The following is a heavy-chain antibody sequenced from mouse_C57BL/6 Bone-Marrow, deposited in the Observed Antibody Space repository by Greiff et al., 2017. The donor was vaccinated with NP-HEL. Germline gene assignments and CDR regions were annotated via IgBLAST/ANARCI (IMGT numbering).Heavy chain of an antibody. CDR2: INPYNGGT. Sequence: EVQLQQSGPVLVKPGASVKMSCKASGYTFTDYYMNWVKQSHGKSLEWIGVINPYNGGTSYNQKFKGKATLTVDKSSSTAYMELNSLTSEDSAVYYCAREGVGILLRHWYFDVWGTGTTVTVSS. J-gene: IGHJ1*03. CDR3: AREGVGILLRHWYFDV. V-gene: IGHV1-19*01. D-gene: IGHD1-1*01. CDR1: GYTFTDYY.